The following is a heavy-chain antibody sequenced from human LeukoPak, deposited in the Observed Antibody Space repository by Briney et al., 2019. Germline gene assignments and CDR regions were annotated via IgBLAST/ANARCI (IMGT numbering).Heavy chain of an antibody. CDR2: ISYDGSNK. CDR3: AKDIRRNEYYDILTGYTLGYFDY. Sequence: GGSLRLSCAASGFTFSSYAMHWVRQAPGKGLEWVAVISYDGSNKYYADSVKGRFTISRDNSKNTLYLQMNSLRAEDTAVYYCAKDIRRNEYYDILTGYTLGYFDYWGQGTLVTVSS. D-gene: IGHD3-9*01. J-gene: IGHJ4*02. V-gene: IGHV3-30*04. CDR1: GFTFSSYA.